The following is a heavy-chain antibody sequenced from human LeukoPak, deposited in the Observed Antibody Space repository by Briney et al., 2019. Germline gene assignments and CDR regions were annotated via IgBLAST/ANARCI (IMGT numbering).Heavy chain of an antibody. D-gene: IGHD5-18*01. CDR3: ARSKAGTAMVTALDY. J-gene: IGHJ4*02. V-gene: IGHV3-21*01. Sequence: PGGPLRLSCAASGFTFSSYSMNWVRQAPGKGLEWVSSISSSSSYIYYADSVKGRFTISRDNAKNSLYLQMNSLRAEDTAVYYCARSKAGTAMVTALDYWGQGTLVTVSS. CDR2: ISSSSSYI. CDR1: GFTFSSYS.